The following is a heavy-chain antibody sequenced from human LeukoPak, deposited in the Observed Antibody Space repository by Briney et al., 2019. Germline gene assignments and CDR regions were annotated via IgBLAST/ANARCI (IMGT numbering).Heavy chain of an antibody. D-gene: IGHD5-24*01. CDR3: AKDQQRRDGYNTEDY. CDR1: GFTFSSYG. Sequence: GGSLRLSCAASGFTFSSYGMHWVRQAPGKGLEWVAFIRYDGSNKYYADSVKGRFTIARDNSKNTLYLRMNSLRAEDTAVYYCAKDQQRRDGYNTEDYWGQGTLVTVSS. J-gene: IGHJ4*02. CDR2: IRYDGSNK. V-gene: IGHV3-30*02.